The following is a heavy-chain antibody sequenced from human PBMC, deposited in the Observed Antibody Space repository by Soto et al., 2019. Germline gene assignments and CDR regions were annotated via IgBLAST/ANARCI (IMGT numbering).Heavy chain of an antibody. CDR3: AREDIVVVVAALGY. V-gene: IGHV1-3*01. Sequence: ASVKVSCKASGYTFTSYAMHWVRQAPGQRLEWMGWINAGNGNTKYSQKFQGRVTITRDTSASTAYMELSSLRSEDTAVYYCAREDIVVVVAALGYWGQGTLVTVSS. J-gene: IGHJ4*02. CDR2: INAGNGNT. D-gene: IGHD2-15*01. CDR1: GYTFTSYA.